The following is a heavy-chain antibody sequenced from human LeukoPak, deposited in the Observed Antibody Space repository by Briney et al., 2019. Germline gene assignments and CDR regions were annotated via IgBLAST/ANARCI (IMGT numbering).Heavy chain of an antibody. CDR2: IYYSGST. V-gene: IGHV4-31*03. D-gene: IGHD3-22*01. CDR1: GGSISSGGYY. CDR3: AREAPLYDSSGYSSFDY. Sequence: MTSETLSLTCTVSGGSISSGGYYWSWIRQHPGKGLEWIGYIYYSGSTYYNPSLKSRVTISVYTSKNQFSLKLSSVTAADTAVYYCAREAPLYDSSGYSSFDYWGQGTLVTVSS. J-gene: IGHJ4*02.